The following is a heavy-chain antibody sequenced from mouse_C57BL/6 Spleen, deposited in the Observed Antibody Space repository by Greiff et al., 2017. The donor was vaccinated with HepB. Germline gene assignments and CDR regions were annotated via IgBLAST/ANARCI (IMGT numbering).Heavy chain of an antibody. V-gene: IGHV1-39*01. CDR2: INPNYGTT. CDR1: GYSFTDYN. J-gene: IGHJ4*01. D-gene: IGHD2-5*01. Sequence: EVQLQQSGPELVKPGASVKISCKASGYSFTDYNMNWVKQSNGKSLEWIGVINPNYGTTSYNQKFKGKATLTVDQSSSTAYMQLNSLTSEDSAVYYCASSNYVSYYYAMDYWGQGTSVTVSS. CDR3: ASSNYVSYYYAMDY.